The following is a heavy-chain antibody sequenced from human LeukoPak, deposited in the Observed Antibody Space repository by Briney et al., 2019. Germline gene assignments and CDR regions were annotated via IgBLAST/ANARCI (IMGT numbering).Heavy chain of an antibody. V-gene: IGHV3-23*01. J-gene: IGHJ6*03. Sequence: PGGSLRLSCAASGFTFSSYAMSWVRQAPGKGLEWVSAISGSGGSTYYADSVKGRFTISRDNSKNTLYLQMNSLRAEDTAVYYCAKDQLELNRYFYYYMDVWGKGTTVTVSS. D-gene: IGHD1-7*01. CDR1: GFTFSSYA. CDR2: ISGSGGST. CDR3: AKDQLELNRYFYYYMDV.